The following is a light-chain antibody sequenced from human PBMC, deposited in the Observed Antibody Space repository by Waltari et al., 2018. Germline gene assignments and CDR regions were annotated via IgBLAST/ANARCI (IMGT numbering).Light chain of an antibody. J-gene: IGLJ3*02. CDR2: SNN. CDR3: AAWDDSLSGRV. Sequence: QPVLTQPPSASGTPGQRVTISCSGSRSNIGSNYVYWYQQLPGTAPKLLIYSNNQRPSGVPDRFSGSKSGTSASLAISGLRSEDEADYYCAAWDDSLSGRVFGGGTKVTVL. V-gene: IGLV1-47*02. CDR1: RSNIGSNY.